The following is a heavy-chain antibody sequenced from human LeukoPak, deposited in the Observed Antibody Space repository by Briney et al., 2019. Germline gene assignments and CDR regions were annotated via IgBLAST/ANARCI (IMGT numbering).Heavy chain of an antibody. CDR2: INPNSGGT. V-gene: IGHV1-2*02. J-gene: IGHJ4*02. Sequence: ASVKVSCKASGYTFTGYYMHWVRQTPGQGLEWMGWINPNSGGTNYAQKFQGRVTMTRDTSISTAYMELSRLRSDDTAVYYCAREQAGDSGWYNYWGQGTLVTVSS. D-gene: IGHD6-19*01. CDR3: AREQAGDSGWYNY. CDR1: GYTFTGYY.